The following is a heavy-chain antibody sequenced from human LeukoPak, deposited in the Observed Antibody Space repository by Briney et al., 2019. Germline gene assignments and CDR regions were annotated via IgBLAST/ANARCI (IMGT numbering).Heavy chain of an antibody. Sequence: GGSLRLSCADSGFTFSSYWMSWVRQAPGKGLEWVSAISGSGGSTYYADSVKGRFTISRDNSKNTLYLQMNSLRAEDTAVYYCAKDVGLIAVANKFDYWGQGTLVTVSS. J-gene: IGHJ4*02. V-gene: IGHV3-23*01. D-gene: IGHD6-19*01. CDR2: ISGSGGST. CDR3: AKDVGLIAVANKFDY. CDR1: GFTFSSYW.